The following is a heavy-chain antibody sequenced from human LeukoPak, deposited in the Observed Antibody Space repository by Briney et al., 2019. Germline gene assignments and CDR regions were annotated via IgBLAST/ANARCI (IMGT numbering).Heavy chain of an antibody. V-gene: IGHV4-34*01. D-gene: IGHD3-22*01. Sequence: SETLSLTCAVYGGSFSGYYWSWIRQPPGKGLEWIGEINHSGSTNYNPSPKSRVTISVDTSKNQFSLKLSSVTAADTAVYYCARGRGNYDSSALYYFDYWGQGTLVTVSS. CDR2: INHSGST. CDR3: ARGRGNYDSSALYYFDY. CDR1: GGSFSGYY. J-gene: IGHJ4*02.